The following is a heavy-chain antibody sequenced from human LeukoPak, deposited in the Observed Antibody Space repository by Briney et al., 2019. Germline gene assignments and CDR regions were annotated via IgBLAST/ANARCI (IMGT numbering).Heavy chain of an antibody. CDR1: GGSISSSSYY. Sequence: SSETLSLTCTVSGGSISSSSYYWGWIRQPPGKGLEWIASIYYSGSTYYNPSLKSRVTISVDTSKNQLSLKLSSVTAADTAVYYCARLRGGFGGVIVIPDYWGQGTLVTVSS. J-gene: IGHJ4*02. V-gene: IGHV4-39*01. D-gene: IGHD3-16*02. CDR2: IYYSGST. CDR3: ARLRGGFGGVIVIPDY.